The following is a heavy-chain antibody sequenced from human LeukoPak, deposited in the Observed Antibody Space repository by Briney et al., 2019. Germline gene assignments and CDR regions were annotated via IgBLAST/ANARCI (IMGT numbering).Heavy chain of an antibody. CDR1: GFTFDDYA. CDR3: ARDGSYYDTGHFDY. J-gene: IGHJ4*02. Sequence: QPGGSLRLSCAASGFTFDDYAMHWVRQAPGKGLEWVSGISWNSGSIGYADSVKGRFTISRDNAKNSVYLHMNSLRAEDTAVYYCARDGSYYDTGHFDYWGQGTLVTVSS. V-gene: IGHV3-9*01. CDR2: ISWNSGSI. D-gene: IGHD3-22*01.